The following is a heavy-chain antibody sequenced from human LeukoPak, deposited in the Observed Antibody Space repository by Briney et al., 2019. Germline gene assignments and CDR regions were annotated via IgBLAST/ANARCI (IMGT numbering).Heavy chain of an antibody. CDR3: TKTTVTTFVYYYYGMDV. V-gene: IGHV3-30*18. D-gene: IGHD4-17*01. Sequence: PGRSLRLSCAASGFTLSSYGMHWVRQAPGKGLEWVAVISYDGSNKYYADSVKGRFTISRDNSKNTLYLQMNSLRAEDTAVYYCTKTTVTTFVYYYYGMDVWGQGTTVTVSS. CDR2: ISYDGSNK. CDR1: GFTLSSYG. J-gene: IGHJ6*02.